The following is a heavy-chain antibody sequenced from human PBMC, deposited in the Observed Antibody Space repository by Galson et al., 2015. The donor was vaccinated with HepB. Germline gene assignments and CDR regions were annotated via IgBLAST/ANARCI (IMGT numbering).Heavy chain of an antibody. CDR1: GFTVNNNY. J-gene: IGHJ4*02. Sequence: SLRLSCAASGFTVNNNYISWVRQAPGKRLEWVSVIFVVGSTYYADSVKGRFTISRDNFKNIVYLQMNSLTAEDTAVYYCARGTRWAYYFDNWGQGTLVTVSS. CDR3: ARGTRWAYYFDN. V-gene: IGHV3-53*01. CDR2: IFVVGST. D-gene: IGHD6-13*01.